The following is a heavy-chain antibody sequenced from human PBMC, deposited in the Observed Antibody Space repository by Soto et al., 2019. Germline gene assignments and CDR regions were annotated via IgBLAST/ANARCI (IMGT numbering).Heavy chain of an antibody. V-gene: IGHV4-31*03. CDR2: IYYSGST. CDR1: GGSISSGGYY. D-gene: IGHD3-16*02. Sequence: LSLTCTVSGGSISSGGYYWSWIRQHPGKGLEWIGYIYYSGSTYYNPSLKSRVTISVDTSKNQFSLKLSSVTAADTAVYYCARVHIMITFGGVIVPSDAFDIWGQGTMVTVSS. CDR3: ARVHIMITFGGVIVPSDAFDI. J-gene: IGHJ3*02.